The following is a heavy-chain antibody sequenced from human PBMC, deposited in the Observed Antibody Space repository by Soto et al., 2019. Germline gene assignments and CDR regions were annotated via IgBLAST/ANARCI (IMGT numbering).Heavy chain of an antibody. CDR2: IRYDGTNK. CDR3: ARGIIAGPGRDYFDY. J-gene: IGHJ4*02. V-gene: IGHV3-33*01. CDR1: GFTFSSYG. D-gene: IGHD6-13*01. Sequence: GGSLRLSCAASGFTFSSYGMHWVRQAPGKGLEWLAVIRYDGTNKYYAESVKGRFTISRDNSKNTLYLQMSSLRLDDTAVYYCARGIIAGPGRDYFDYWGQGTLVTVSS.